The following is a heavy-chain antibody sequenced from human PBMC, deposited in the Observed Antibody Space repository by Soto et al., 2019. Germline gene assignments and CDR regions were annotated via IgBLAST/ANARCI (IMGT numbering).Heavy chain of an antibody. D-gene: IGHD2-21*01. CDR1: GCSVNTYW. V-gene: IGHV5-51*01. J-gene: IGHJ4*02. Sequence: PGESLQISCKGSGCSVNTYWIGWVRQMPGKGLEWMGVIYPDDSDIRYSPSFQGQVTISADKSISTAYLQWSSLKASDSGIYYCARRTVLLYSDWGKGTLVTVSS. CDR2: IYPDDSDI. CDR3: ARRTVLLYSD.